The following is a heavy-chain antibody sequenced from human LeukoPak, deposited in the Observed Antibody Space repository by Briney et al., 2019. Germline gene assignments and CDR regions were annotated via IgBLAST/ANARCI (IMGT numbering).Heavy chain of an antibody. CDR2: TYYRSKWYN. CDR1: GDSVSSNSAA. D-gene: IGHD3-22*01. J-gene: IGHJ5*02. CDR3: AREQDVSSGNSVFDP. Sequence: SQTLSLTCAISGDSVSSNSAAWNWIRQSPSRGLEWLGRTYYRSKWYNHYAVSLKSRIIINPDTSKNQFSLQLNSVTPEDTAVYYCAREQDVSSGNSVFDPWGQGTLVTVSS. V-gene: IGHV6-1*01.